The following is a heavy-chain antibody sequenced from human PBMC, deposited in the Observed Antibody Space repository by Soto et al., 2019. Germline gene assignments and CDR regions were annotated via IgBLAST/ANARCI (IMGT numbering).Heavy chain of an antibody. D-gene: IGHD3-16*01. CDR3: ARTLTYYFGY. J-gene: IGHJ4*02. CDR2: ISSSSSTI. Sequence: EVQLVESGGGLVQPGGSLRLSCAASGFTFSSYSMNWVRQAPGKGLEWVAYISSSSSTISYADSVKGRFTISRDNAKNSLYLHRNSLRAEDTAVYYGARTLTYYFGYWGQGTLVTVSS. V-gene: IGHV3-48*01. CDR1: GFTFSSYS.